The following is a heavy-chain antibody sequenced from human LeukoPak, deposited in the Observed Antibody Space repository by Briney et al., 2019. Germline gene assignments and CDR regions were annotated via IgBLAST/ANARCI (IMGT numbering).Heavy chain of an antibody. V-gene: IGHV3-21*01. J-gene: IGHJ5*02. CDR3: ASTLVGATGLDP. D-gene: IGHD1-26*01. CDR1: GFTFSSYS. CDR2: ISSSSSYI. Sequence: GGSLRLSCAASGFTFSSYSMNWVRQAPGKGLEWVSSISSSSSYIYYADSVKGRFTISRDNAKNSLYLQMNSLRAEDTAVYYCASTLVGATGLDPWGQGTLVTVSS.